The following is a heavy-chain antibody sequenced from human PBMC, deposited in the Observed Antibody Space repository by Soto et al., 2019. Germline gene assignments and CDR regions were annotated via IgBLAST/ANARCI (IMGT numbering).Heavy chain of an antibody. J-gene: IGHJ3*02. CDR2: IWCDGSNK. CDR1: GFTFSSYG. CDR3: ARHNSLCSRISCSHDALDI. V-gene: IGHV3-33*01. Sequence: QVQLVESGGGVVQPGRSLRLSCAASGFTFSSYGMHWVRQAPGKGLEWVAVIWCDGSNKYYADSVKGRFTISRDNSKNTMYLQMNIVRAEDTVVYYCARHNSLCSRISCSHDALDIWGQGTMVTFSS. D-gene: IGHD2-2*01.